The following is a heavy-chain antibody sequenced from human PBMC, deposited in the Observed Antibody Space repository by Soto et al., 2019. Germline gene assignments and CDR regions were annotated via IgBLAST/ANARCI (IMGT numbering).Heavy chain of an antibody. D-gene: IGHD6-19*01. Sequence: TSETLSLTCTVSGGSISSYYWSWIRQPPGKGLEWIGYIYYSGSTNCNPSLKSRVTISVDTSKNQFSLKLSSVTAADTAVYYCARRPVAGTWWFDPWGQGTLVTVSS. CDR2: IYYSGST. V-gene: IGHV4-59*08. J-gene: IGHJ5*02. CDR3: ARRPVAGTWWFDP. CDR1: GGSISSYY.